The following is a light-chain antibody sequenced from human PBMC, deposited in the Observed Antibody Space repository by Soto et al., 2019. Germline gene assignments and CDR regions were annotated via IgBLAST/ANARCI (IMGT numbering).Light chain of an antibody. CDR2: GTS. V-gene: IGKV3-20*01. CDR3: QQYGGSPRT. J-gene: IGKJ1*01. CDR1: QSVPRSY. Sequence: EIVLTQSPGTLSLSPGERATLSCRASQSVPRSYLAWYQQKPGQAPRLLIYGTSSRATGIPDRFSGSGSGTDFTLTISSLEPEDFAVYYCQQYGGSPRTFGQGTKVDI.